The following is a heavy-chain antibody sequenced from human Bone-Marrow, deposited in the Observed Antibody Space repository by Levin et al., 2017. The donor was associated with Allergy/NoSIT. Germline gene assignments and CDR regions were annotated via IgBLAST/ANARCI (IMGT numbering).Heavy chain of an antibody. CDR1: GFTFSSYG. J-gene: IGHJ4*02. CDR2: ISYDGSNK. Sequence: GGSLRLSCAASGFTFSSYGMHWVRQAPGKGLEWVAVISYDGSNKYYADSVKGRFTISRDNSKNTLYLQMNSLRAEDTAVYYCAKLGTMFDYWGQGTLVTVSS. V-gene: IGHV3-30*18. CDR3: AKLGTMFDY. D-gene: IGHD1-7*01.